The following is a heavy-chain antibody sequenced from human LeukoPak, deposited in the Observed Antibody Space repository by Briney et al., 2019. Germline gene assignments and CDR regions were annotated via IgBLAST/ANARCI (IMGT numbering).Heavy chain of an antibody. V-gene: IGHV1-2*02. D-gene: IGHD5-12*01. CDR1: GYIFSGYY. CDR3: ARVGSSVATIRGEFDY. CDR2: INANSGGT. J-gene: IGHJ4*02. Sequence: ASVKVSCKASGYIFSGYYMHWVRQAPGQGLEWMGWINANSGGTNYAQKFQGRVTMTRDTSISTAYMELNRLRFDDTAAYYCARVGSSVATIRGEFDYWGQGTLVTVSS.